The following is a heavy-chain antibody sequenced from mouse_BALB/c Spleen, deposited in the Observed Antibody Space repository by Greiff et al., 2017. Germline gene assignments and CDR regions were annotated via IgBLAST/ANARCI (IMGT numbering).Heavy chain of an antibody. CDR2: ISTYYGDT. D-gene: IGHD2-4*01. CDR1: GYTFTDYA. J-gene: IGHJ4*01. V-gene: IGHV1S137*01. CDR3: ARFDYDRYSMDY. Sequence: QVQLKESGAELVRPGVSVKISCKGSGYTFTDYAMHWVKQSHAQSLEWIGVISTYYGDTSYNQKFKGKATMTVDKSSSTAYMQLARLTSEDSAIYYCARFDYDRYSMDYWGQGTSVTVSS.